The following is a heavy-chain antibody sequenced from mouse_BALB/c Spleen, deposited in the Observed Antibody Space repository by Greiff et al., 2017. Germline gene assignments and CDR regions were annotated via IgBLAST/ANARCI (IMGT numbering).Heavy chain of an antibody. Sequence: VKLVESGPGLVAPSQSLSITCTVSGFSLTSYGVHWVRQPPGKGLEWLGVIWAGGSTNYNSALMSRLSISKDNSKSQVFLKMNSLQTGDTAIYYCARELGHFDYWGQGTTLTVSS. V-gene: IGHV2-9*02. D-gene: IGHD4-1*01. CDR2: IWAGGST. CDR3: ARELGHFDY. J-gene: IGHJ2*01. CDR1: GFSLTSYG.